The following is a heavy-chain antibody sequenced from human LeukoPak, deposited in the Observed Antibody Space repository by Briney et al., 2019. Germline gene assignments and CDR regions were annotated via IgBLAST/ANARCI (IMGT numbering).Heavy chain of an antibody. J-gene: IGHJ4*02. Sequence: GASVKVSCKASGYSFTNYDINWVRQAPGQGLEWMGWLNPYSGGTNYAQKFQGRVTLTRDTSITTAYMDLSSLTSDDTALYYCARALTRYSTAWYGYWGQGTLVTVSS. CDR2: LNPYSGGT. V-gene: IGHV1-2*02. D-gene: IGHD6-19*01. CDR3: ARALTRYSTAWYGY. CDR1: GYSFTNYD.